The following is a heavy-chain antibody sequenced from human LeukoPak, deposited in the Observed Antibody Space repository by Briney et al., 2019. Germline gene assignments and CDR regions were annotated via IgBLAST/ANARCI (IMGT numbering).Heavy chain of an antibody. V-gene: IGHV4-39*01. CDR2: IYYSEST. D-gene: IGHD3-10*01. Sequence: SETLSLTCTVSGGSISSSSYYWGWIRQPPGKGLEWIGSIYYSESTYYNPSLKSRVTISVDTSKNQFSLKLSSVTAADTAVYYCARMALHGVNYYYYMDVWGKGTTVTVSS. J-gene: IGHJ6*03. CDR1: GGSISSSSYY. CDR3: ARMALHGVNYYYYMDV.